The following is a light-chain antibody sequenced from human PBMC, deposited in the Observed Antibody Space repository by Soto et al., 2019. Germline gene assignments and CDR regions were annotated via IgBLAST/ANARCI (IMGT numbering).Light chain of an antibody. V-gene: IGLV2-23*03. CDR2: EGS. J-gene: IGLJ1*01. CDR1: SGDVGSFNL. Sequence: QSVLTQPASVSGSPGQSITISCTGTSGDVGSFNLVSWYQQHPGKAPKLIIYEGSKRPSGVSNRFSGSKSGNMASLTISGLQAVDEADYYCCSYAGSNTFDVFGTGTKVTVL. CDR3: CSYAGSNTFDV.